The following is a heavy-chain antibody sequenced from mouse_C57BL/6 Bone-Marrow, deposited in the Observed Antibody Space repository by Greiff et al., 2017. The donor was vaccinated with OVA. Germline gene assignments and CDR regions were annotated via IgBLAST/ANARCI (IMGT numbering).Heavy chain of an antibody. J-gene: IGHJ4*01. D-gene: IGHD2-2*01. V-gene: IGHV1-74*01. CDR3: AIRGAHMVTTEYYYAMDY. CDR1: GYTFTSYW. CDR2: IHPSDSDT. Sequence: VQLQQPGAELVKPGASVKVSCKASGYTFTSYWMHWVKQRPGQGLEWIGRIHPSDSDTNYNQKFKGKATLTVDKSSSTAYMQLSSLTSEDSAVYYCAIRGAHMVTTEYYYAMDYWGQGTSVTVSS.